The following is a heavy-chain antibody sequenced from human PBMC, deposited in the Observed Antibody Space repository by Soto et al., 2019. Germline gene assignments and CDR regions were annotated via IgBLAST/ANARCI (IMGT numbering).Heavy chain of an antibody. J-gene: IGHJ6*02. CDR3: ARAGPFGYSYGHVYYYYGMDV. D-gene: IGHD5-18*01. CDR1: GGSFSGYY. CDR2: INHSGST. V-gene: IGHV4-34*01. Sequence: PSETLSLTCAVYGGSFSGYYWSWIRQPPGKGPEWIGEINHSGSTNYNPSLKSRVTISVDTSKNQFSLKLSSETAADTAVYYCARAGPFGYSYGHVYYYYGMDVWGQGTTVTVSS.